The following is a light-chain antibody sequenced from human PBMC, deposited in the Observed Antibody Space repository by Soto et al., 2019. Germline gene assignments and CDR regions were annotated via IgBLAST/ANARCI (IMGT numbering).Light chain of an antibody. J-gene: IGLJ2*01. V-gene: IGLV1-47*01. CDR1: SSNIGTNY. CDR3: ATWYDPLSGVV. CDR2: RSD. Sequence: QSVLTQPPSASGTPGQRVTISCSGSSSNIGTNYVYWYQQLPGMAPKLLIYRSDQRPSGVTDRLSGSKSGTSASLAISGLRSEDEADYYCATWYDPLSGVVFGGGTKVTVL.